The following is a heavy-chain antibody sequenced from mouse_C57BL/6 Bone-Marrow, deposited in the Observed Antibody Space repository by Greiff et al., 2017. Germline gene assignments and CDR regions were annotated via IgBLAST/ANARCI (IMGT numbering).Heavy chain of an antibody. CDR1: GFTFSSYG. J-gene: IGHJ2*01. Sequence: EVNVVESGGDLVKPGGSLKLSCAASGFTFSSYGMSWVRQTPDKRLEWVATISSGGSYTYYPDSVKGRFTIFRDNAKNTLYLQMSSLKSEDTAMYYCARHLDGYFDCWGQGTTLTVSS. CDR2: ISSGGSYT. V-gene: IGHV5-6*01. D-gene: IGHD2-3*01. CDR3: ARHLDGYFDC.